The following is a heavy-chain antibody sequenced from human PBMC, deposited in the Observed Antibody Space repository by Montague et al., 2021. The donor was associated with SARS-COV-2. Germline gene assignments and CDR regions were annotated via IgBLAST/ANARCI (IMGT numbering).Heavy chain of an antibody. J-gene: IGHJ4*02. Sequence: SETLSLTCTVSGDSISSSSYNWGWIRQPPGKGLEWIGSVHYNGRTYYNPSLKSRVTIYVDTSKNQISLRLSSVTAADTAVYYSTRHVHMTWPEPSPGFDYWGQGTLVTGSS. D-gene: IGHD1-1*01. CDR3: TRHVHMTWPEPSPGFDY. V-gene: IGHV4-39*01. CDR1: GDSISSSSYN. CDR2: VHYNGRT.